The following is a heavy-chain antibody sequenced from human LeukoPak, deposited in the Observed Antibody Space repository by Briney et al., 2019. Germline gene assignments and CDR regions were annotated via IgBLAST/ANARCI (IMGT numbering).Heavy chain of an antibody. Sequence: ASVKVSCKASGYTFTSYGISWVRQAPRQGLEWMGWISAYNGNTNYAQKLQGRGTMTTDTSTSTAYMELRSPRSDDTAVYYCARTWGWLQLLVRLDYWGQGTLVTVSS. D-gene: IGHD5-24*01. CDR3: ARTWGWLQLLVRLDY. J-gene: IGHJ4*02. CDR1: GYTFTSYG. CDR2: ISAYNGNT. V-gene: IGHV1-18*01.